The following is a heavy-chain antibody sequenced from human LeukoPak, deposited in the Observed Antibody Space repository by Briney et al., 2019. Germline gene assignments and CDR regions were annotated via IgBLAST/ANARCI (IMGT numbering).Heavy chain of an antibody. CDR2: ISGSGGST. Sequence: SCKASGGTFSSYAMSWVRQAPGKGLEWVSAISGSGGSTYYADSVKGRFTISRDNSKNTLYLQMNSLRAEDTAVYYCAKDGSSGGDTNWFDPWGQGTLVTVSS. CDR1: GGTFSSYA. CDR3: AKDGSSGGDTNWFDP. D-gene: IGHD2-21*02. V-gene: IGHV3-23*01. J-gene: IGHJ5*02.